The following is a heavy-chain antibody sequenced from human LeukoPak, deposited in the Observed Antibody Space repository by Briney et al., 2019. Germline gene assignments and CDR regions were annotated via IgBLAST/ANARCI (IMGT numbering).Heavy chain of an antibody. D-gene: IGHD3-22*01. CDR3: AKDLDSSGSFDY. Sequence: GGSLRLSCAASGFTLSSYGMHWVRQAPGKGLEWVAVISYDGSNKYYADSVRGRFTISRDNSKNTLYLQMNSLRAEDTAVYYCAKDLDSSGSFDYWGQGTLVTVSS. CDR2: ISYDGSNK. J-gene: IGHJ4*02. CDR1: GFTLSSYG. V-gene: IGHV3-30*18.